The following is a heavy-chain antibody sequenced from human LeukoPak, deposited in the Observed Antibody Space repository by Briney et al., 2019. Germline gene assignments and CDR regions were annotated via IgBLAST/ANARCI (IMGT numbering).Heavy chain of an antibody. V-gene: IGHV3-48*03. CDR3: ARGTMVVTHDY. CDR1: GFTFSSYE. D-gene: IGHD4-23*01. J-gene: IGHJ4*02. CDR2: ISSSGSTI. Sequence: GGSLRLSRAASGFTFSSYEMNWVRQAPGKGLEWVSYISSSGSTIYYADSVKGRFTISRDNAKNSLYLQMSSLRAEDTAVYYCARGTMVVTHDYWGQGTLVTVSS.